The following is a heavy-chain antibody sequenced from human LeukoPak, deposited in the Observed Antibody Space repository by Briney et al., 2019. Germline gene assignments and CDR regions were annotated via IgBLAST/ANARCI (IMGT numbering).Heavy chain of an antibody. J-gene: IGHJ4*02. CDR1: GLTFSSHS. Sequence: GGSLRLSCAASGLTFSSHSMGWVRQAPGKGLECVATIGLDGAQKDFVDSVKGRFTLSRDNAKNSLFLEMNRLRVEDTAVYYCARWRGLQSEFDCWGQGTLVTVSS. CDR2: IGLDGAQK. D-gene: IGHD5-24*01. CDR3: ARWRGLQSEFDC. V-gene: IGHV3-7*01.